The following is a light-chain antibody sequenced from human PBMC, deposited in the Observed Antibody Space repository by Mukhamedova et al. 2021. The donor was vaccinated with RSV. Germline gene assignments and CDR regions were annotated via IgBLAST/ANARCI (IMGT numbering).Light chain of an antibody. J-gene: IGKJ1*01. V-gene: IGKV1-39*01. CDR2: AAS. CDR3: QQSFSAPWT. Sequence: WYQRRVHEKAPRLLICAASVLERDVPPRFTGTGSGTDFTLTIDRLQPEDFAIYYCQQSFSAPWTFGQGTKVDIK.